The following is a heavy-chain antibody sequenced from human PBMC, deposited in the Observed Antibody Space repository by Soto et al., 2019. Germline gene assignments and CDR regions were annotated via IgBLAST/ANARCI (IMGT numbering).Heavy chain of an antibody. V-gene: IGHV1-46*03. Sequence: DSVNLSCKTSAYTFTSYYMHLVRQAPGQGLEWMGIINPSGGSTSYAQKFQGRVTMTRDTSTTTFYMELSSLRSEDTAVYYCAILFLVSWPPRCIVFWCQGILV. D-gene: IGHD3-3*01. CDR3: AILFLVSWPPRCIVF. CDR2: INPSGGST. J-gene: IGHJ4*03. CDR1: AYTFTSYY.